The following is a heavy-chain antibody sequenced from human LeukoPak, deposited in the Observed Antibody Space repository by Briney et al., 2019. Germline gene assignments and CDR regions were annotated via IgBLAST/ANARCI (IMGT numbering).Heavy chain of an antibody. V-gene: IGHV4-39*07. Sequence: PSETLSLTCTVSGASISTNTYYWAWIRQPPGKGLEWIANIFYNGNTYYNPSPKSRVTISIDTSNNQFSLKLSSVTAADTAVYYCARAMRDYDFWSGYLEYFDYWGQGTLVTVSS. D-gene: IGHD3-3*01. CDR2: IFYNGNT. CDR3: ARAMRDYDFWSGYLEYFDY. J-gene: IGHJ4*02. CDR1: GASISTNTYY.